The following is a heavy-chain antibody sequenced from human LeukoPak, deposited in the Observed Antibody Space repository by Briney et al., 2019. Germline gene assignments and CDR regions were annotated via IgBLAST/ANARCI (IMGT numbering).Heavy chain of an antibody. V-gene: IGHV3-74*01. CDR2: LNGDGTNI. CDR1: GFTFSNYW. Sequence: GGSLRLSCVASGFTFSNYWMQWVRHVPGKGLVWVSRLNGDGTNIIYADSVKGRFTISRDNAENTLYLQMNSLRAEDTALYYCARSQSGVFDVWGQGTMVTVSS. CDR3: ARSQSGVFDV. J-gene: IGHJ3*01. D-gene: IGHD2-8*01.